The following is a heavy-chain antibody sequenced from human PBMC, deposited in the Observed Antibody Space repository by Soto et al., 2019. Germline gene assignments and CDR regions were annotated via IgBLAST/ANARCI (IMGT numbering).Heavy chain of an antibody. CDR1: GYTLPNYS. J-gene: IGHJ4*02. V-gene: IGHV1-3*01. Sequence: QGQFVQSGAEVKKPGASVRLSCKPSGYTLPNYSIQWVRQAAGQGLQWLGWINPGTGYTESSQRFQGRLTLTMDNSATTFYMDLTSLTSEDTAVYFCTRDLNGGNPFDYWGQGTLVTVSS. CDR3: TRDLNGGNPFDY. CDR2: INPGTGYT. D-gene: IGHD2-8*01.